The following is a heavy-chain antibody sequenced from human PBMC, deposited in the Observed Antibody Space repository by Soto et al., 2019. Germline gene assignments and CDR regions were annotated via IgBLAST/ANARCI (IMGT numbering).Heavy chain of an antibody. V-gene: IGHV1-69*13. CDR2: IIPIFGTA. D-gene: IGHD3-9*01. J-gene: IGHJ6*02. CDR3: ARARILSGYYDILTYYLCGMDV. Sequence: SVKVSGKASGGTFSSYAISWVRQAPGQGLEWMGGIIPIFGTANYAQKFQRRGTITAEEYTSTAYMELSSLRSEDTARHYCARARILSGYYDILTYYLCGMDVWGQGTRITVSS. CDR1: GGTFSSYA.